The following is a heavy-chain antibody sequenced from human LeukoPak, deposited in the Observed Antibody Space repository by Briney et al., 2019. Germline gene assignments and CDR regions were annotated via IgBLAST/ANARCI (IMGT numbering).Heavy chain of an antibody. CDR1: GFTFSSYG. V-gene: IGHV3-30*02. Sequence: GGSLRLSCAASGFTFSSYGMHWVRQAPGKGLEGVAFIRYDGSNKYYADSVKGRFTISRDNSKNTLYLQMNSLRAEDTAVYYCAKDHWELLYVGRFDYWGQGTLVTVSS. J-gene: IGHJ4*02. D-gene: IGHD1-26*01. CDR3: AKDHWELLYVGRFDY. CDR2: IRYDGSNK.